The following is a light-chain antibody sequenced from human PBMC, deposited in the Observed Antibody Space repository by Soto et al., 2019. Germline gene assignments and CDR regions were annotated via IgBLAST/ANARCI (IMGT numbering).Light chain of an antibody. Sequence: QSVLTQPASVSGSPGQSITISCTGTSSDVGGYKYVSWYQQHPGKAPKLMIYEVSNRPSGVSNRFSGSKSGNTASLTISGLQAEDEADYYCGSWDSSLSAYVFGTGTKVTVL. CDR1: SSDVGGYKY. J-gene: IGLJ1*01. CDR2: EVS. CDR3: GSWDSSLSAYV. V-gene: IGLV2-14*01.